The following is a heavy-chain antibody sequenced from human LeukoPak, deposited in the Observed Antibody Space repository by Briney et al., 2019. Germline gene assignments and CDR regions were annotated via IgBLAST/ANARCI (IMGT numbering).Heavy chain of an antibody. CDR1: GFTFSSYW. CDR2: IKRDGSEK. V-gene: IGHV3-7*01. D-gene: IGHD2-2*01. J-gene: IGHJ3*02. CDR3: TREEVVVLDALDI. Sequence: GGSLRLSCAASGFTFSSYWMSWVRQAPGKGLEWVANIKRDGSEKYYVDSVKGRCTISRDNAKNSLYLQMNSLRAEDTAVYYCTREEVVVLDALDIWGQGTMVTVSS.